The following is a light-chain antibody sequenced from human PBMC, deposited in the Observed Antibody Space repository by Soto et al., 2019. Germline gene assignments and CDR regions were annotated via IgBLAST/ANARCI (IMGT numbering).Light chain of an antibody. CDR1: QSISGW. J-gene: IGKJ5*01. V-gene: IGKV1-5*01. CDR3: QQHHGYAPIT. CDR2: DAS. Sequence: EIQMTQSPSTLSASVGDRVTITCRASQSISGWLAWYQQRPGKAPRLLIYDASTLETGVPSRFSGSGSGTEFTLTISRLQSDDFGTYYCQQHHGYAPITFGQGTRLEIK.